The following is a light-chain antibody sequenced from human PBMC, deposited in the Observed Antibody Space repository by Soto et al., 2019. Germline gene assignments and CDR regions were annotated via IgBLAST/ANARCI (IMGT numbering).Light chain of an antibody. CDR1: TSNIGRNF. CDR3: AAWDDSLSGPV. Sequence: QSVLTQPPSASGTPGQRVTISCSGGTSNIGRNFVSWYKQLPGTAPKLLIYRNDQRPSVVPDRFSGSMSGTSGSLDISGLRSEDEDDYYCAAWDDSLSGPVFGGGTKLTVL. V-gene: IGLV1-47*01. CDR2: RND. J-gene: IGLJ3*02.